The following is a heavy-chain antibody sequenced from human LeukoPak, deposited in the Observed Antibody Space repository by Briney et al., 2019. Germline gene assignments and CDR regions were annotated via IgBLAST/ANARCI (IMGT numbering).Heavy chain of an antibody. CDR2: ISSSSYSI. J-gene: IGHJ4*02. V-gene: IGHV3-21*01. CDR3: ATGSGSWEY. D-gene: IGHD6-13*01. CDR1: GFTFSSYS. Sequence: GGSLRLSCVASGFTFSSYSMNWVRQAPGKGLEWVSSISSSSYSIYYADSVKGRFTVSRDNAKNSLYLQMNSLRDEDTAMYYCATGSGSWEYWGQGALVIVSS.